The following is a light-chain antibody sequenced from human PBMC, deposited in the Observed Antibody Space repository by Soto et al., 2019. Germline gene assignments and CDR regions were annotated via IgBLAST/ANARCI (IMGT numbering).Light chain of an antibody. J-gene: IGLJ1*01. CDR2: NNN. V-gene: IGLV1-44*01. CDR3: AAWDDSLNGYV. Sequence: QSALTQPPSASGTPGQRVTISCSGGSSNIGTNAVNWYQQLPGTAPKLLIYNNNQRPSGVPDRFSGSKSGTSASLAISGLQSEDEADYYCAAWDDSLNGYVFGTGTQLTVL. CDR1: SSNIGTNA.